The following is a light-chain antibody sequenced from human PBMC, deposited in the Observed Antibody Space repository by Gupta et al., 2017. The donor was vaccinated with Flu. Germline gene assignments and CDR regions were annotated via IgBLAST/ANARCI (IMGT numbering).Light chain of an antibody. CDR1: QGLGYGNRNSY. J-gene: IGKJ1*01. CDR3: MQGAHWPWA. V-gene: IGKV2-30*01. CDR2: QFS. Sequence: VTLGRLASISRRFNQGLGYGNRNSYLNWFQQRPGQAPRRLIYQFSHRESGVPDRFSGSGSGTDFALKISRVEAEDVGIYFCMQGAHWPWAFGQGTTVEIK.